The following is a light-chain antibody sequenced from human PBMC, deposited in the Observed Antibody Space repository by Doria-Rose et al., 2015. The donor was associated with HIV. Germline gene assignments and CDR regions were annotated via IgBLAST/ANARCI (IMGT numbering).Light chain of an antibody. CDR3: QQYYDTPS. CDR1: QSLLYTSKNY. Sequence: TQSPESLGMSLGERATLNCKSNQSLLYTSKNYLAWYQQKPGQPPKWLIYWASTRQSVVPARFSGSGSGTDCTLTISSLEAEDVAVYYCQQYYDTPSFGPGTTVDIK. J-gene: IGKJ3*01. V-gene: IGKV4-1*01. CDR2: WAS.